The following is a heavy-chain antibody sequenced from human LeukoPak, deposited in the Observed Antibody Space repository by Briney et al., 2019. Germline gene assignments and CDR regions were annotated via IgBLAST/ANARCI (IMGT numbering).Heavy chain of an antibody. CDR3: AKERDYAEDMDV. V-gene: IGHV3-33*06. D-gene: IGHD4-17*01. CDR1: GFTFSSYG. J-gene: IGHJ6*03. CDR2: IWFDGTYE. Sequence: GGSLRLSGAASGFTFSSYGMHWVRQAPGKGLEWVALIWFDGTYEYYADSVKGRSTISRDNSNKTLYLQMNSLRAEDTAVYYCAKERDYAEDMDVWGKGTTVTVSS.